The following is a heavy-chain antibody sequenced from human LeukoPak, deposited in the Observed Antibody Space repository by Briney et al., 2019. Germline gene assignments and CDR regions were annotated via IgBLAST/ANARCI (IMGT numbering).Heavy chain of an antibody. CDR3: TTGNAFDI. D-gene: IGHD4-17*01. J-gene: IGHJ3*02. V-gene: IGHV4-61*01. CDR2: IYYSGST. CDR1: GGSISSASYY. Sequence: SETLSLTCTVSGGSISSASYYWSWIRQPPGKGLEWIGYIYYSGSTNYNPSLKSRVTISVDTSKNQFSLKLSSVTAADTAVYYCTTGNAFDIWGQGTMVTVSS.